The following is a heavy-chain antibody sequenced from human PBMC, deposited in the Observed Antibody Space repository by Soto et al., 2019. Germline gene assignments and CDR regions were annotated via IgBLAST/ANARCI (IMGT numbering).Heavy chain of an antibody. D-gene: IGHD6-6*01. CDR1: GGSISSYY. CDR2: IYYSGST. J-gene: IGHJ4*02. CDR3: ASSKVRSYFFDY. V-gene: IGHV4-59*01. Sequence: SETLSLTCTVSGGSISSYYWSWIRQPPGKGLEWIGYIYYSGSTNYNPSLKSRVTISVDTSKNQFSLKLSSVTAADTAVYYCASSKVRSYFFDYWGQGTLVTVSS.